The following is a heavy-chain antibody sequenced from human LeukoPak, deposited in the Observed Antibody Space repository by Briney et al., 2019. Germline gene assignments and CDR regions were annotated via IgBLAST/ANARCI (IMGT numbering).Heavy chain of an antibody. CDR2: IKQDGSEK. J-gene: IGHJ6*03. CDR3: ARDGPYSYMDV. V-gene: IGHV3-7*01. Sequence: GGSLTLSCAASGFTFSGYWMSWVRQAPGKGLEWVANIKQDGSEKYYVDSVKGRFTISRDNAKNSLYLQMNSLRAEDTAVYFCARDGPYSYMDVWGKGTTVTVSS. CDR1: GFTFSGYW.